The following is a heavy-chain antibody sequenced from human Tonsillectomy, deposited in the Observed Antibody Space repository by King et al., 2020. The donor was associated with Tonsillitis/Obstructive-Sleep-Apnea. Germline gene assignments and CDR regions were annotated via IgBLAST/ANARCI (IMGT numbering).Heavy chain of an antibody. CDR1: GYTFTSYG. V-gene: IGHV1-18*01. Sequence: QLVQSGAEVKNPGASVKVSCKASGYTFTSYGINWVRQSPGQGLEWMGWISAYSGNTNYAQKLQGRVSMTTDTSTNTAYMDLGSLRYDETAVYYCARADPISAAGTFDPSGQGTLVTVSS. CDR2: ISAYSGNT. CDR3: ARADPISAAGTFDP. D-gene: IGHD6-13*01. J-gene: IGHJ5*02.